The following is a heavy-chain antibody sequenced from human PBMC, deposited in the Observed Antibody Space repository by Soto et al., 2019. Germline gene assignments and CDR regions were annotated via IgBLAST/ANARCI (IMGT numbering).Heavy chain of an antibody. J-gene: IGHJ6*02. CDR3: ARWPYIVEAATDYYYYGMDV. CDR2: IIPIFGTA. Sequence: SVKVSCKASGGTFSSYAISWVRQAPGQGLEWMGGIIPIFGTANYAQKFQGRVTITADESTSTAYMELSSLRSEDTAVYYCARWPYIVEAATDYYYYGMDVWGQGTTVTVSS. CDR1: GGTFSSYA. D-gene: IGHD5-12*01. V-gene: IGHV1-69*13.